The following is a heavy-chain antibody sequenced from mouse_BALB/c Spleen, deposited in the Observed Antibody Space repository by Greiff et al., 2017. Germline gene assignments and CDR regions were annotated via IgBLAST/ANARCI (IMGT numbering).Heavy chain of an antibody. CDR1: GFTFSSFG. CDR3: ARGGHYYGSSYGAMDY. Sequence: EVMLVESGGGLVQPGGSRKLSCAASGFTFSSFGMHWVRQAPEKGLEWVAYISSGSSTIYYADTVKGRFTISRDNPKNTLFLQMTSLRSEDTAMYYCARGGHYYGSSYGAMDYWGQGTSVTVSS. J-gene: IGHJ4*01. V-gene: IGHV5-17*02. CDR2: ISSGSSTI. D-gene: IGHD1-1*01.